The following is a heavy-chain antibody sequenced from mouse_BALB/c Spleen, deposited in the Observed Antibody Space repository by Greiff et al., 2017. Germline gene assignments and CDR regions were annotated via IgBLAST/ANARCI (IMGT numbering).Heavy chain of an antibody. J-gene: IGHJ4*01. CDR1: GYAFTNYL. Sequence: VQLQQSGAELVRPGTSVKVSRKASGYAFTNYLIEWVKQRPGQGLEWIGVINPGSGGTNYNEKFKGKATLTADKSSSTAYMQLSSLTSDDSAVYFCARYYGSSYDYAMDYWGQGTSVTVSS. D-gene: IGHD1-1*01. V-gene: IGHV1-54*01. CDR2: INPGSGGT. CDR3: ARYYGSSYDYAMDY.